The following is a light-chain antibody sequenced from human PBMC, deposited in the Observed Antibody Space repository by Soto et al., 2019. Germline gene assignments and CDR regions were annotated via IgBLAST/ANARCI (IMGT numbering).Light chain of an antibody. CDR2: GNS. V-gene: IGLV1-40*01. CDR3: QSYDISLSGWV. J-gene: IGLJ3*02. Sequence: QSVLTQPPSVSGAPGQRVTISCTGSSSNIGAVYDVHWYQQLPGTAPKLLIYGNSNRPSGVPDRFSGSKSGTSASLAITGLRAEDEADYHCQSYDISLSGWVFGGGTKLTVL. CDR1: SSNIGAVYD.